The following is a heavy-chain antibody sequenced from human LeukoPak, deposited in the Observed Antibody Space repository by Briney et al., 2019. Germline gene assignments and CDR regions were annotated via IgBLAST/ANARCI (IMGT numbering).Heavy chain of an antibody. V-gene: IGHV3-23*01. CDR2: ISGSGGST. Sequence: PGGSLRLSCAASGFTFSSYAMSWVRQAPGKGLEWVSAISGSGGSTYYADSVKGRFTISRDNSKNTLYLQMNSLKTEDTAVYYCTTMSIMITFGGVIYYFDYWGQGTLVTVSS. CDR3: TTMSIMITFGGVIYYFDY. D-gene: IGHD3-16*02. CDR1: GFTFSSYA. J-gene: IGHJ4*02.